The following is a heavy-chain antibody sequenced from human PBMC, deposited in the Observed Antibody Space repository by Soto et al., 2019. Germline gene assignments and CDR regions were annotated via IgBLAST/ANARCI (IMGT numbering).Heavy chain of an antibody. CDR2: IYHSGST. CDR1: GGSISSSNW. J-gene: IGHJ3*02. D-gene: IGHD6-13*01. Sequence: SETLSLTCAVSGGSISSSNWWSWVRQPPGKGLEWIGEIYHSGSTNYNPSLKSRVTISVDKSKNQFSLKLSSVTAADTAVYYSARGQQLGDDAFDIWGQGTMVTVSS. V-gene: IGHV4-4*02. CDR3: ARGQQLGDDAFDI.